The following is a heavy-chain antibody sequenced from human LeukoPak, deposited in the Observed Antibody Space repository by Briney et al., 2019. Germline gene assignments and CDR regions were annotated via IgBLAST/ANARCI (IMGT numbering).Heavy chain of an antibody. V-gene: IGHV3-30*02. CDR1: GFTLSGCG. J-gene: IGHJ4*02. CDR3: AKDPYSYGSYFDY. D-gene: IGHD5-18*01. Sequence: GGPRRLSCAALGFTLSGCGRPWAGRPQGKGRGGGAFIWYDGRDKYYVDSVKGRFTNSRDNSKNTLYLQMNSLRAEDTAMYYCAKDPYSYGSYFDYWGQGTLVTVSS. CDR2: IWYDGRDK.